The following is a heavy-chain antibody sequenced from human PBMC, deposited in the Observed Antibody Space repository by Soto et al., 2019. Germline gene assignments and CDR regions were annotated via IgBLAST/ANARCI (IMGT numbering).Heavy chain of an antibody. CDR3: ARDPPQYSSSVDPLYYYYGMDV. D-gene: IGHD6-6*01. CDR2: IWYDGSNK. Sequence: GGSLRLSCAASGFTFSSYGMHWVRQAPGKGLEWVAVIWYDGSNKYYADSVKGRFTISRDNSKNTLYLQMNSLKAEDTAVYYCARDPPQYSSSVDPLYYYYGMDVWGQGTTVTVSS. CDR1: GFTFSSYG. V-gene: IGHV3-33*01. J-gene: IGHJ6*02.